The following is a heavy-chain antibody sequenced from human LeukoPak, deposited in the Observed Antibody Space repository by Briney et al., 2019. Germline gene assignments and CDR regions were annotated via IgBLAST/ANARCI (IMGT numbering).Heavy chain of an antibody. J-gene: IGHJ4*02. D-gene: IGHD2-2*01. CDR1: GGSLSSSSYY. Sequence: PSETLSLTCTVSGGSLSSSSYYWGWVRQPPGTGLEWVGSIYYSGSTYYNPSLKSRVTISVDTSKNQFSLKLSSVTAADTAVYYCARLPRVVPAAIDYWGQGTLVTVSS. V-gene: IGHV4-39*01. CDR3: ARLPRVVPAAIDY. CDR2: IYYSGST.